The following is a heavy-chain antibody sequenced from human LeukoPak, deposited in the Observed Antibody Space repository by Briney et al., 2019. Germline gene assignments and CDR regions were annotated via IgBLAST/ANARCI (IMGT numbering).Heavy chain of an antibody. CDR3: ARGNYYYYYYMDV. CDR1: GGSISIYY. Sequence: SETLSLTCSVAGGSISIYYWSWIRQPPGKRLEWIGHIYYSGSTNYNPSLKSRVTMSVDTSRDQFSLKLSSVTATDTAVYYCARGNYYYYYYMDVWGKGTTVTVSS. D-gene: IGHD4-23*01. J-gene: IGHJ6*03. CDR2: IYYSGST. V-gene: IGHV4-59*08.